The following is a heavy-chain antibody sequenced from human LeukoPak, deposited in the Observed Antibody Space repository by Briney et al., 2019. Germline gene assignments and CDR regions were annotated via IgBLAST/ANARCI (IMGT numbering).Heavy chain of an antibody. CDR3: ARAKWELLRFDY. D-gene: IGHD1-26*01. Sequence: GASVKVSCKASGGTFSSYAISWVRQAPGQGLEWMGGIIPIFGTANYAQKFQGRVTITADESTSTAHMELSSLRSEDTAVYYCARAKWELLRFDYWGQGTLVTVSS. CDR2: IIPIFGTA. CDR1: GGTFSSYA. V-gene: IGHV1-69*13. J-gene: IGHJ4*02.